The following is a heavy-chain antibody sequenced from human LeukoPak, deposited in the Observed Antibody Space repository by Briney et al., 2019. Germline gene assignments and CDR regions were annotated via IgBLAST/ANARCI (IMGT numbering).Heavy chain of an antibody. CDR3: AKDLGVVVITSGLDY. D-gene: IGHD3-22*01. CDR2: ITAGSGNT. CDR1: GFTFSTYA. J-gene: IGHJ4*02. V-gene: IGHV3-23*01. Sequence: GGSLRLSCTASGFTFSTYATMWVRQIPGKGLEWVSAITAGSGNTVYADSVKGRFTISRDNSKNTLYLQMNSLRAEDTAVYYCAKDLGVVVITSGLDYWGQGTLVTVSS.